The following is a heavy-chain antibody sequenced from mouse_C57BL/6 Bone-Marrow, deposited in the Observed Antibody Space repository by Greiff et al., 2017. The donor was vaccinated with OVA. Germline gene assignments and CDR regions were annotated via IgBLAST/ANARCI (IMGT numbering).Heavy chain of an antibody. CDR3: ARCYYGSIYYFDY. D-gene: IGHD1-1*01. CDR2: IYPRDGST. Sequence: VQLQQSGPELVKPGASVKLSCKASGYTFTSYDINWVKQRPGQGLEWIGWIYPRDGSTKYNEKFKGKATLTVDTSSSTAYMELHSLTSEDSAVYFCARCYYGSIYYFDYWGQGTTLTVSS. J-gene: IGHJ2*01. V-gene: IGHV1-85*01. CDR1: GYTFTSYD.